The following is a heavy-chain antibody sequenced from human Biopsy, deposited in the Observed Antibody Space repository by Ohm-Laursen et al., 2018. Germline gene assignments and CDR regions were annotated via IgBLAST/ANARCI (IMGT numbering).Heavy chain of an antibody. J-gene: IGHJ6*02. Sequence: SLRLSCAASGLRFSMYAMSWVRQAPGKGLEWDSAIGGSGGGTYYADSVKGRFTISRDDSKNTVYLQMNSLRVEDRAVYYCARPMSRVVAYGMDVWGQGTTVTVSS. CDR3: ARPMSRVVAYGMDV. D-gene: IGHD2-15*01. CDR1: GLRFSMYA. CDR2: IGGSGGGT. V-gene: IGHV3-23*01.